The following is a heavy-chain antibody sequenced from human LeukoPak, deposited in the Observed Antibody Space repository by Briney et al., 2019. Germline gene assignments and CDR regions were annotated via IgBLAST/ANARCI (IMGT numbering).Heavy chain of an antibody. V-gene: IGHV4-61*01. J-gene: IGHJ4*02. CDR3: ARDRDVLTGYDS. CDR1: GGSVSSGSYY. D-gene: IGHD3-9*01. Sequence: SETLSLTCTVSGGSVSSGSYYWSWIRQPPGKGLEWIGYIFYSGSTDYNPSLKSRVSISVDTSKNQFSLKLSSVTAADTAVYYCARDRDVLTGYDSWGQGTLVTISS. CDR2: IFYSGST.